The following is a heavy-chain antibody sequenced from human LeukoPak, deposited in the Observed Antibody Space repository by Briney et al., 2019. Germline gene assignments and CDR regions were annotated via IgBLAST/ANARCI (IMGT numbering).Heavy chain of an antibody. CDR1: GASISSNNW. CDR3: ASAEPRGIIWYPY. Sequence: SGTLSLTCAVSGASISSNNWWWSWVRQPPGKGLEWIGEIYHSGSTNYIPSLKSRVTMSVDKSKNQFSLKLSSVTAADTAVYYCASAEPRGIIWYPYWGQGTLVTVSS. V-gene: IGHV4-4*02. J-gene: IGHJ4*02. D-gene: IGHD6-13*01. CDR2: IYHSGST.